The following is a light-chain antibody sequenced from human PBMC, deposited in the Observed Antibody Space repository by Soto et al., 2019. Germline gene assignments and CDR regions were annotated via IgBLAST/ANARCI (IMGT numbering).Light chain of an antibody. V-gene: IGLV1-44*01. CDR3: ATWDDSLIGGV. J-gene: IGLJ3*02. CDR1: GSNIGSNS. CDR2: GNN. Sequence: QSVLAQPPSASGTPGQTVAISCSGSGSNIGSNSVSWYQQVPGTAPKLVIYGNNQRPSGVPDRFSASKSDTSASLAISGLQSEDEADYFCATWDDSLIGGVFGGGTKLTVL.